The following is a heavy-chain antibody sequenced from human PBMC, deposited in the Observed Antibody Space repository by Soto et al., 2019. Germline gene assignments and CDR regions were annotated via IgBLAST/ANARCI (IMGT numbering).Heavy chain of an antibody. CDR1: GFTVSSNY. J-gene: IGHJ6*02. D-gene: IGHD2-15*01. V-gene: IGHV3-53*02. Sequence: EVQLVETGGGLIQPGGSLRLSCAASGFTVSSNYMSWVRQAPGKGLEWVSVIYSGGSTYYADSVKGRFTISRDNSKNTLYLQMNGLRAEDTAVYYCARDRVLGYCSGGSCYAGDGMDVWGQGTTVTVSS. CDR3: ARDRVLGYCSGGSCYAGDGMDV. CDR2: IYSGGST.